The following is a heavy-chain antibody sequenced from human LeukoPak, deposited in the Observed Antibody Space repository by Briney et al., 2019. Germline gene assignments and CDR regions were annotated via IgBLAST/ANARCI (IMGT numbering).Heavy chain of an antibody. D-gene: IGHD2-15*01. CDR2: IYYSGST. Sequence: SETLSLTCTVSGGSISSSSYYWGWIRQPPGKGLEWIGSIYYSGSTYYNPSLKSRVTISVDTSKNQFSLKLSSVTAADTAVYYCARVTELGYCSGGSCFEYYGMDVWGQGTTVTVSS. J-gene: IGHJ6*02. CDR1: GGSISSSSYY. V-gene: IGHV4-39*07. CDR3: ARVTELGYCSGGSCFEYYGMDV.